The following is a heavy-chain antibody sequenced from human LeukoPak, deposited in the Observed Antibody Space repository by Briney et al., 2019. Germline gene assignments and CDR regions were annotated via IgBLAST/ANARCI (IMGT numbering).Heavy chain of an antibody. D-gene: IGHD6-19*01. J-gene: IGHJ4*02. V-gene: IGHV1-2*06. CDR1: GYTFNAYY. CDR3: ARVQNSSGWTPLSC. CDR2: ISPNSGGT. Sequence: ASVKVSCKASGYTFNAYYMHWVRQAPGQGLEWMGRISPNSGGTIYAQKFQGRVTMTRDTSINTVYMELSSLTSDDTAVYYCARVQNSSGWTPLSCWGQGTLVTVSS.